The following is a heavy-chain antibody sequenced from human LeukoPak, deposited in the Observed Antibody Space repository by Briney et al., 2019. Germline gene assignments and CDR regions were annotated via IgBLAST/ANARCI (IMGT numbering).Heavy chain of an antibody. D-gene: IGHD3-22*01. V-gene: IGHV3-30-3*01. J-gene: IGHJ5*02. CDR1: GFTFSSYA. Sequence: GRSLRLSCAASGFTFSSYAMHWVRQAPGKGLEWAAVISYDGSNKYYADSVKGRFTISRDNSKNTLYLQMNSLRAEDTAVYYCARDQGYDSSGYYPGWFDPWGQGTLVTVSS. CDR2: ISYDGSNK. CDR3: ARDQGYDSSGYYPGWFDP.